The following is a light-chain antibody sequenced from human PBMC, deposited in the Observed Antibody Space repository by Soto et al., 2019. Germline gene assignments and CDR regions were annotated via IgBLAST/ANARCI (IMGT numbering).Light chain of an antibody. CDR3: SLFSTTNTLV. Sequence: QSALTQPASVSGSPGQSVTISCTGASSDVGAYEHVSWYQQHPGRAPKLLLYDVNNRPSGVSNHFSGSKSGNTASLVISGLQANDEADYYFSLFSTTNTLVFGSGTKLTVL. J-gene: IGLJ1*01. CDR1: SSDVGAYEH. V-gene: IGLV2-14*03. CDR2: DVN.